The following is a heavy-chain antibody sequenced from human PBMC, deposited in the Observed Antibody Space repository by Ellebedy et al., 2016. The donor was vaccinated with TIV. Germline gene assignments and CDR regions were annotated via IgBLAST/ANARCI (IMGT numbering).Heavy chain of an antibody. J-gene: IGHJ4*02. CDR1: GFTFSSYW. Sequence: GESLKISCVASGFTFSSYWMSWVRQAPGKGLEWVANIKKDGSEKYYVDSVEGRFTISRDNAKSSLYLQMNSLRAEDMAIYYCARGRNYILNWGQGTLVTVSS. V-gene: IGHV3-7*03. CDR3: ARGRNYILN. D-gene: IGHD3-16*01. CDR2: IKKDGSEK.